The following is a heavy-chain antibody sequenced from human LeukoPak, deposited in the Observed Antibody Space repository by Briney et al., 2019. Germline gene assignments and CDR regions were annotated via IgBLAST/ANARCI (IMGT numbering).Heavy chain of an antibody. J-gene: IGHJ3*02. D-gene: IGHD1-26*01. Sequence: GGSLRLSCAAFGFTFSTYEMNWVRQAPGKGLEWLSYISGSGDTMYYADSVKGRFTIFRDNPKNSLYLQMNSLRAEDTAVYYCARDLSTVGATAFDIWGQGTMVTVSS. CDR2: ISGSGDTM. V-gene: IGHV3-48*03. CDR1: GFTFSTYE. CDR3: ARDLSTVGATAFDI.